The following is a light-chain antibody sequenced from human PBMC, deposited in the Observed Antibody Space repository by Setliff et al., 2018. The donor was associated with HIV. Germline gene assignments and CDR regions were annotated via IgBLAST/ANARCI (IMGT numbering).Light chain of an antibody. CDR1: SSDVGGYNY. J-gene: IGLJ2*01. CDR3: CSYGRGDIWI. V-gene: IGLV2-14*01. CDR2: DVS. Sequence: QSALAQPASVSGSPGQSITITCTGTSSDVGGYNYVSWYQQHPGKAPKLMIHDVSNRPSGVSNRFSGSKSGNTASLTISGLQAEDEADYYCCSYGRGDIWIFGGGTKVTVL.